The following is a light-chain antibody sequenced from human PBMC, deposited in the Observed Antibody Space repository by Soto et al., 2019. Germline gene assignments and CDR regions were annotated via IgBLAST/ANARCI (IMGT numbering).Light chain of an antibody. J-gene: IGKJ1*01. V-gene: IGKV3-20*01. Sequence: EIVLTQSPGTLSLSPGERATLSCRASQSVSSSYLAWYQQKPGQAPRPLIHGASSRATGVPDRITGSGSGTDFTLSISRLEPEDFEVYYCQQYGGSTRTFGQGTKVDIK. CDR2: GAS. CDR3: QQYGGSTRT. CDR1: QSVSSSY.